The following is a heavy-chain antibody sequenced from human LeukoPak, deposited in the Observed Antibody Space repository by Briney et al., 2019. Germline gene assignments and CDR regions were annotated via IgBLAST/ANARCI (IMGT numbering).Heavy chain of an antibody. V-gene: IGHV3-21*01. Sequence: GGSLRLSCAASGFTFSSYSMDWVRQAPGKGLEWVSSISTTSTYIYYADSVKGRFTISRDNAKSSLYLQLNSLRAEDTAVYYCARGVRWLQFGDYFDYWGQGTLVTVSS. CDR1: GFTFSSYS. D-gene: IGHD5-24*01. CDR3: ARGVRWLQFGDYFDY. J-gene: IGHJ4*02. CDR2: ISTTSTYI.